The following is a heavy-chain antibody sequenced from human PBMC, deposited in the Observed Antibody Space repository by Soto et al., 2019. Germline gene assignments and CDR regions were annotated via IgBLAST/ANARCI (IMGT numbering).Heavy chain of an antibody. CDR2: ISAHNGNT. V-gene: IGHV1-18*01. Sequence: QVHLVQSGAEVKKPGASVKVSCKGSGYDFTTYGITWVRQAPGQGLEWMAWISAHNGNTDYAQKLQGRVTVTRDTPTRTAYMELRILRSDDTAMYYCARGWYGDYWGQGALVAVSS. CDR1: GYDFTTYG. D-gene: IGHD2-15*01. J-gene: IGHJ4*02. CDR3: ARGWYGDY.